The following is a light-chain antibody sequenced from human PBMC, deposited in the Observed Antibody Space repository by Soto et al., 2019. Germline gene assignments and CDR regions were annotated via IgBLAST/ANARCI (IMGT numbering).Light chain of an antibody. CDR1: QSVSDY. J-gene: IGKJ4*01. CDR3: QQRSNWPLT. CDR2: DSS. V-gene: IGKV3-11*01. Sequence: EIVLTQSPANLCLSPGERATVSCRASQSVSDYLAWYQQKPGRAPRLHIYDSSNRATGIPARFSGSGSGTDCTLTISSLEPEDFAVYYCQQRSNWPLTFGGGTKVEIK.